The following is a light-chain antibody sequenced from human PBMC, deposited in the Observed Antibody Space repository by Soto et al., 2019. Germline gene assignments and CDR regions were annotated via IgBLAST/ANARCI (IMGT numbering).Light chain of an antibody. Sequence: QSVLTQPPSASGSPGQSVTISCTGTSSDVGGYDFVSWYQHHPGKAPKLMIFDVSKRTSVVPDRFSGSKSGNTASLTVSGLQAEYEADYYCSSYEDSNPRVFGGGTKLPVL. CDR1: SSDVGGYDF. J-gene: IGLJ3*02. CDR2: DVS. CDR3: SSYEDSNPRV. V-gene: IGLV2-8*01.